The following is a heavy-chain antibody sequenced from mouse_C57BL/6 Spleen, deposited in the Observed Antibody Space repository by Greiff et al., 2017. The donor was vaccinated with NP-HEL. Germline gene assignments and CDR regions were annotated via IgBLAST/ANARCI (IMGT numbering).Heavy chain of an antibody. V-gene: IGHV1-50*01. CDR2: IDPSDSYT. CDR1: GYTFTSYW. CDR3: ARRVYGNYLDY. J-gene: IGHJ2*01. D-gene: IGHD2-1*01. Sequence: VQLQQSGAELVKPGASVKLSCKASGYTFTSYWMQWVKQRPGQGLEWIGEIDPSDSYTNYNQKFKGKATLTVDTSSSTAYMQLSSLTSEDSAVYYCARRVYGNYLDYWGQGTTLTVSS.